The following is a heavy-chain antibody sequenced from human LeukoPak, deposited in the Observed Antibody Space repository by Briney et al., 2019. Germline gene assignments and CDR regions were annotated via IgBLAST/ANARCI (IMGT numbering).Heavy chain of an antibody. D-gene: IGHD3-16*01. Sequence: PSETLSLTCAVYGGSFSGYYWSWIRQPPGKGLEWIGEINHSGSTNYNPSLKSRVTISVDTSKNQFSLKLSSVTAADTAVCYCARGPVYDYVWGRYTLDYWGQGTLVTVSS. CDR2: INHSGST. CDR1: GGSFSGYY. CDR3: ARGPVYDYVWGRYTLDY. J-gene: IGHJ4*02. V-gene: IGHV4-34*01.